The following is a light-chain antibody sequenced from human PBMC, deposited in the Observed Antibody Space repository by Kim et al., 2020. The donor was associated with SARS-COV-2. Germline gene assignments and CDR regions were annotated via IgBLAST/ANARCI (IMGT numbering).Light chain of an antibody. Sequence: VPPGQTARISCSGDKLGDKFACWYQHKPGQSPVLVVYQDNKRPSGIPARFSGSSSGNTATLTIRGTQAMDEADYYCQTWDRSTVVFGGGTQLTVL. CDR2: QDN. CDR3: QTWDRSTVV. V-gene: IGLV3-1*01. CDR1: KLGDKF. J-gene: IGLJ3*02.